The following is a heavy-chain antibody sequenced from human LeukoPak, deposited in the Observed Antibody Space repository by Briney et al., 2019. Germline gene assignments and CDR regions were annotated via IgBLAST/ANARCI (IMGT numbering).Heavy chain of an antibody. CDR2: IYYSGST. D-gene: IGHD1-14*01. J-gene: IGHJ4*02. CDR3: ARVTRQNYFDY. V-gene: IGHV4-59*01. Sequence: PSETLSLTCAVYGGSFSGYYWSWIRQPPGKGLEWIGYIYYSGSTNYNPSLKSRVTISVDTSKNQFSLKLSSVTAADTAVYYCARVTRQNYFDYWGQGTLVTVSS. CDR1: GGSFSGYY.